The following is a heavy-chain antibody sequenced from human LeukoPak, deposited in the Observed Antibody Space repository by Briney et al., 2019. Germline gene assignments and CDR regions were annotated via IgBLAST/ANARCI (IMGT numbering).Heavy chain of an antibody. D-gene: IGHD3-16*01. J-gene: IGHJ4*02. CDR2: NNHSGST. CDR1: GDSISSSSYY. Sequence: SETLSLTCTVSGDSISSSSYYWGWIPQPPGKGLEWIGENNHSGSTNYNPSLKSRVTISVDTSKNQFSLKLSSVTAADTAVYYCARAGALGFDYWGQGTLVTVSS. CDR3: ARAGALGFDY. V-gene: IGHV4-39*07.